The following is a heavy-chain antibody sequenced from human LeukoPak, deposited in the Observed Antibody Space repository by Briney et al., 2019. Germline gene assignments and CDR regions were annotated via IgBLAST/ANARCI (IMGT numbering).Heavy chain of an antibody. CDR1: GFTFSSYA. Sequence: GGSLRLSCAASGFTFSSYAMHWVRPAPGKGLEWVAVISYDGSNKYYADSVKGRFTISRDNSKNTLYLQMNSLRAEDTAVYYCARAPGGHAPVNYWGQGTLVTVSS. J-gene: IGHJ4*02. CDR2: ISYDGSNK. D-gene: IGHD3-10*01. V-gene: IGHV3-30*04. CDR3: ARAPGGHAPVNY.